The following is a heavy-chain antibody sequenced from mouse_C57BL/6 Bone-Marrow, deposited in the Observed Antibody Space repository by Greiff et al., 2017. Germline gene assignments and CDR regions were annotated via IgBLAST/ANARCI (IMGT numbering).Heavy chain of an antibody. CDR1: GFNIKNTY. V-gene: IGHV14-3*01. D-gene: IGHD3-2*02. J-gene: IGHJ4*01. Sequence: VHVKQSVAELVRPGASVKLSCTASGFNIKNTYMHWVKQRPEQGLEWIGRIDPANGNTKYAPKFQGKATITADTSSNTAYLQLSSLTSEDTAIYYCARGDSSGPRAMDYWGQGTSVTVSS. CDR3: ARGDSSGPRAMDY. CDR2: IDPANGNT.